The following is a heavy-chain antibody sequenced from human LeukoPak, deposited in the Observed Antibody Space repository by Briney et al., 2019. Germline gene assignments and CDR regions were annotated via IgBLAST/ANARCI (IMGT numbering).Heavy chain of an antibody. V-gene: IGHV3-33*01. CDR3: ARDSYRYVYYYYGMDV. CDR2: IWYDGSNK. CDR1: GFTFSSYG. D-gene: IGHD3-16*02. J-gene: IGHJ6*02. Sequence: PGGSLRLSCAASGFTFSSYGIHWVRQAPGKGLEWVAVIWYDGSNKYYADSVKGRFTISRDNSKNTLYLQMNSLRAEDTAVYYCARDSYRYVYYYYGMDVWGQGTTVTVSS.